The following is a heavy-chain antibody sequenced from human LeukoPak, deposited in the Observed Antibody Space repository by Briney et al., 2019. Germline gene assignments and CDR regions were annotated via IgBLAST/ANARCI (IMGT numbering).Heavy chain of an antibody. J-gene: IGHJ4*02. V-gene: IGHV4-59*01. CDR1: GGSISSYY. D-gene: IGHD5-18*01. CDR2: IYYNGNT. Sequence: PSETLSLTCTVSGGSISSYYWSWIRQPPGKGLEWIGYIYYNGNTNYNPSLKSRVAISADTSKNQFSLKLTSVTAADTAVYYCARAPTALAHYFDYWGQGTLVTVSS. CDR3: ARAPTALAHYFDY.